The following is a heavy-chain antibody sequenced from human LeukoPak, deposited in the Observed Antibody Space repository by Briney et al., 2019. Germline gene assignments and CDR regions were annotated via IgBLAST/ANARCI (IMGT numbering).Heavy chain of an antibody. D-gene: IGHD3-3*01. CDR1: GGSISSGSYY. V-gene: IGHV4-61*02. CDR3: ARRKYDFWSGYPYAPFDY. Sequence: SETLSLTCTVSGGSISSGSYYWSWIRQPAGKGREWIGRIYTSGSTNYNPSLKSRVTISVDTSKNQFSLKLSSVTAADTAVYYCARRKYDFWSGYPYAPFDYWGQGTLVTVSS. J-gene: IGHJ4*02. CDR2: IYTSGST.